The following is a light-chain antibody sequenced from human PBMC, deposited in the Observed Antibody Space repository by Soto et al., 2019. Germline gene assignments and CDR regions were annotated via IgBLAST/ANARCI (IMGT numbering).Light chain of an antibody. CDR3: QQYGSSPLT. CDR1: QSVSSSF. V-gene: IGKV3-20*01. J-gene: IGKJ4*01. CDR2: RAS. Sequence: EIVLTQSPDTLSLSPGERATLSCRASQSVSSSFIAWYRQKPGQPPRLLIYRASTRATGIPDRFTGSGSGTDFTLTISRLEPEDFAVYYCQQYGSSPLTFGGGTKVEIK.